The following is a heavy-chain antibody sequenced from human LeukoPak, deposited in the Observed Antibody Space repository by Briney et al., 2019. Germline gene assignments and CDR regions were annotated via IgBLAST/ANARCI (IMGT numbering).Heavy chain of an antibody. CDR1: GFTFSFYW. CDR3: ARGRSGYGDYGGDY. Sequence: GGSLRLSCAASGFTFSFYWMSWVRQAPGKGLEWVANIKQDGSEKYYVDSVKGRFTISRDNAKNSLYLQMNSLRAEDTAVYYCARGRSGYGDYGGDYWGQGTLVTVSS. CDR2: IKQDGSEK. J-gene: IGHJ4*02. V-gene: IGHV3-7*01. D-gene: IGHD4-17*01.